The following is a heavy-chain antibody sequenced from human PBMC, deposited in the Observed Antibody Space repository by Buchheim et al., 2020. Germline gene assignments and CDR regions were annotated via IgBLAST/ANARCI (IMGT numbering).Heavy chain of an antibody. CDR1: GGSFSGSY. V-gene: IGHV4-34*02. Sequence: QVQLQQWGAGLLKPSETLSLTCTVNGGSFSGSYWSWIRQPPGKGLEWIGEIDHTGGTNYNPSLESRVTISLDPSARTFSVQLRSVTAADTAVYFCARARHPRIKRYFDPWGLGTL. J-gene: IGHJ5*02. CDR3: ARARHPRIKRYFDP. D-gene: IGHD3-9*01. CDR2: IDHTGGT.